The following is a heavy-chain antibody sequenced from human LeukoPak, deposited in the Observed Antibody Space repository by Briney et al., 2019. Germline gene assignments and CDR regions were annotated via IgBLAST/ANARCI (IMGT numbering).Heavy chain of an antibody. Sequence: SETLSLTCTVSGGSISSYYWSWVRQPPGKGLEWIGFVYYTGSTNYSPSLKSRVTISVDTSKNQFSLKLRSVTAADTAVYYCARDLGGLSHDYFDYWGQGTLVTVSS. CDR2: VYYTGST. CDR3: ARDLGGLSHDYFDY. D-gene: IGHD2-8*02. J-gene: IGHJ4*02. CDR1: GGSISSYY. V-gene: IGHV4-59*01.